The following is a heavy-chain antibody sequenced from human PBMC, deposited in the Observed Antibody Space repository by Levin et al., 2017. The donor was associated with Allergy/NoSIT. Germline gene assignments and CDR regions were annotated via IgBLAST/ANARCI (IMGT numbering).Heavy chain of an antibody. V-gene: IGHV3-30*18. CDR2: ISHDGTNK. Sequence: GGSLRLSCAASGFTFSIYGMHWVRQAPGKGLEWVAVISHDGTNKYYTDSVKGRFTISRDNSKNTLYLQMNSLRPEDTAVYYCAKDAYDYGIQYYFDYWGQGTLVTVSS. J-gene: IGHJ4*02. D-gene: IGHD4-17*01. CDR1: GFTFSIYG. CDR3: AKDAYDYGIQYYFDY.